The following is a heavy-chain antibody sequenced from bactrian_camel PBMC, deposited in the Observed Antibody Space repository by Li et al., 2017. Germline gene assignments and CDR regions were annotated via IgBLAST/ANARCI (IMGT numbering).Heavy chain of an antibody. CDR1: DNLYRRIP. CDR3: AMAHGGGWAILDILQYIY. D-gene: IGHD7*01. J-gene: IGHJ4*01. Sequence: HVQLVESGGGSVLAGGSLRLSCVVQDNLYRRIPMGWFRQAPGEEREGVASIHTGDKSTEYADSVKDRFTVSWDKSKNTMYLQMDSLKPEDTAKYYCAMAHGGGWAILDILQYIYWGQGTQVTVS. CDR2: IHTGDKST. V-gene: IGHV3S54*01.